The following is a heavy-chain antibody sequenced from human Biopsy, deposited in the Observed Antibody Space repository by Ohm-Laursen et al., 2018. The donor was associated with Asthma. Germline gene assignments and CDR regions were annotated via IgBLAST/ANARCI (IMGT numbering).Heavy chain of an antibody. J-gene: IGHJ6*02. V-gene: IGHV1-69*01. Sequence: SSVKVSCKASGDSFSNYAISWVRQAPGQGLEWMGGLIPVLGTPDHAQMFEGRVTITADESTSTAYMELSSLSSEDTAVYYCARGYSGSVQIVYYYSGLEVWGQGTTVTASS. CDR2: LIPVLGTP. CDR1: GDSFSNYA. CDR3: ARGYSGSVQIVYYYSGLEV. D-gene: IGHD5-12*01.